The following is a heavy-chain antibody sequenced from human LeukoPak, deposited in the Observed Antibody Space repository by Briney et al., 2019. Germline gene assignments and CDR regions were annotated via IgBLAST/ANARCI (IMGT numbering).Heavy chain of an antibody. J-gene: IGHJ3*02. CDR2: INHSGST. CDR3: ARGRDSSGSSYDAFDI. D-gene: IGHD3-22*01. CDR1: GGSFSGYY. Sequence: SETLSLTCAVYGGSFSGYYWSWIRQPPGKGLEWIGEINHSGSTNYNPSLKSRVTISVDTSKNQFSLKLSSVTAADTAVYYCARGRDSSGSSYDAFDIWGQGTMVTVPS. V-gene: IGHV4-34*01.